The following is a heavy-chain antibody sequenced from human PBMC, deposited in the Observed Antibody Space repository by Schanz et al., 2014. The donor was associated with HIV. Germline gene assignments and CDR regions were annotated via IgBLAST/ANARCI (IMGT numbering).Heavy chain of an antibody. V-gene: IGHV3-21*01. CDR1: GFTLKTYA. CDR2: ISGSSTYI. Sequence: EVQLLESGGGLKQPGGSLRLSCVVSGFTLKTYAMTWVRQAPVKGLEWVSSISGSSTYIYYADLVKGRFTISRDNAKKSLYLQMNSLRAEDTAVYYCARDRISTVGAPHFDLWGQGTLVTVSS. J-gene: IGHJ4*02. D-gene: IGHD1-26*01. CDR3: ARDRISTVGAPHFDL.